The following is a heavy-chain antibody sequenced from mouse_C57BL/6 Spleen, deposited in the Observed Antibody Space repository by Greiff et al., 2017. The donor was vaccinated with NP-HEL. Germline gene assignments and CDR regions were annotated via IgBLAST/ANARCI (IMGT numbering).Heavy chain of an antibody. V-gene: IGHV5-4*01. D-gene: IGHD2-5*01. J-gene: IGHJ4*01. CDR3: ARVRVPTIVTDYYAMDY. Sequence: EVQLVESGGGLVKPGGSLKLSCAASGFTFSSYAMSWVRQTPEKRLEWVATISDGGSYTYYPDNVKGRFTISRDNAKNNLYLQMSHLKSEDTAMYYCARVRVPTIVTDYYAMDYWGQGTSVTVSS. CDR1: GFTFSSYA. CDR2: ISDGGSYT.